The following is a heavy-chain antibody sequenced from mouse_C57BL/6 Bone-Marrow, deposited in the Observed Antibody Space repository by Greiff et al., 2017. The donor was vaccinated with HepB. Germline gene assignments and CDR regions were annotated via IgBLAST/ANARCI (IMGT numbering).Heavy chain of an antibody. V-gene: IGHV1-81*01. CDR2: LYPRSGNT. Sequence: LSFPASCYTFPRYGISWVKQRTGPGLEWIGELYPRSGNTYYNEQFKVKATLTADTSSSTAYMELRSLTSEDSAVYFCARNGNPFAYWGQGTLVTVSA. D-gene: IGHD2-1*01. CDR3: ARNGNPFAY. CDR1: CYTFPRYG. J-gene: IGHJ3*01.